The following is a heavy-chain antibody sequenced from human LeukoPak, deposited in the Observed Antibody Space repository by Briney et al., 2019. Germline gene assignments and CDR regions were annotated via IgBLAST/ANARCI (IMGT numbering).Heavy chain of an antibody. J-gene: IGHJ4*02. D-gene: IGHD4-23*01. Sequence: GGSLRLSCAASGFTFSDYYMSWIRQAPGKGLEWVSYISSSGSTIYYADSVKGRFTISRDNAKNSLYLQMNSLRAEDTAVYYCAKTLLPTVAISDYWGQGTLVTVSS. CDR2: ISSSGSTI. V-gene: IGHV3-11*04. CDR3: AKTLLPTVAISDY. CDR1: GFTFSDYY.